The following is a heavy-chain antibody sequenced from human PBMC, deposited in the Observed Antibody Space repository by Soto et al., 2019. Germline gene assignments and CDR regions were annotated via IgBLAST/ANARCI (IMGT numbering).Heavy chain of an antibody. V-gene: IGHV4-31*03. CDR1: GGSISSGGYY. CDR2: IYYSGST. J-gene: IGHJ3*02. D-gene: IGHD2-2*01. CDR3: AREEVVPAARGAFDI. Sequence: SETLSLTCTVSGGSISSGGYYWSWIRQHPGKGLEWIGYIYYSGSTYYYPSLKSRVTISVDTSKNQFSLKLSSVTAADTAVYYCAREEVVPAARGAFDIWGQGTMVTVSS.